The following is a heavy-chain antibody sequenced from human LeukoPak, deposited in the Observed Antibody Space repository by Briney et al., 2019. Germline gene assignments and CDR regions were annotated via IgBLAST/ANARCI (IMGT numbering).Heavy chain of an antibody. CDR1: GYTFTGYY. V-gene: IGHV1-2*02. CDR3: ARDHCVSSGCYEDYYYGMDV. Sequence: ASVTVSCKASGYTFTGYYMQWVRQAPGQGLEWMGWINPNSGGTNYAQKFQGRVTMTRDTSISTAYMELSRLRSDDTAVYFCARDHCVSSGCYEDYYYGMDVWGRGTTVTVAS. CDR2: INPNSGGT. D-gene: IGHD6-25*01. J-gene: IGHJ6*02.